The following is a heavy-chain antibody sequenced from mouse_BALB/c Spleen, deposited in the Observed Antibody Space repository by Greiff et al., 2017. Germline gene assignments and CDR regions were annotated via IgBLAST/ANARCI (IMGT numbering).Heavy chain of an antibody. J-gene: IGHJ4*01. CDR2: INPSTGYT. D-gene: IGHD1-1*01. CDR3: ANYYGSSYDAMDY. CDR1: GYTFTSYW. Sequence: VQLQQSGAELAKPGASVKMSCKASGYTFTSYWMHWVKQRPGQGLEWIGYINPSTGYTEYNQKFKDKATLTADKSSSTAYMQLSSLTSEDSAVYYCANYYGSSYDAMDYWGQGTSVTVSS. V-gene: IGHV1-7*01.